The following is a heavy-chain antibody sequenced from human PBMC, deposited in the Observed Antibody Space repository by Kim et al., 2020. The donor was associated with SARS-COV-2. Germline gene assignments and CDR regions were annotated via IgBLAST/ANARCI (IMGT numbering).Heavy chain of an antibody. CDR1: GGSISSSSYY. Sequence: SETLSLTCTVSGGSISSSSYYWGWIRQPPGKGLEWIGSIYYSGSTYYNPSLKSRVTISVDTSKNQFSLKLSSVTAADTAVYYCARLHCSSTSCYGGPWYFDYWGQGTLVTVSS. CDR3: ARLHCSSTSCYGGPWYFDY. J-gene: IGHJ4*02. CDR2: IYYSGST. D-gene: IGHD2-2*01. V-gene: IGHV4-39*01.